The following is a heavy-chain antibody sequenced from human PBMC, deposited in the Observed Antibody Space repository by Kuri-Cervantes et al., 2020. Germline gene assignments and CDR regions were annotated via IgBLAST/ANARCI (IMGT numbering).Heavy chain of an antibody. CDR1: GASLSGYY. V-gene: IGHV4-34*01. CDR2: IGHTGRS. D-gene: IGHD1-1*01. CDR3: ARVTRYLYYYYYMDV. J-gene: IGHJ6*03. Sequence: SQTLSLTCAVYGASLSGYYWSWIRQPPGKGLEWIGGIGHTGRSTSTPSLQSRVTISVDRSRNEFSLKLTSVTAADTAVYYCARVTRYLYYYYYMDVWGKGTSVTVSS.